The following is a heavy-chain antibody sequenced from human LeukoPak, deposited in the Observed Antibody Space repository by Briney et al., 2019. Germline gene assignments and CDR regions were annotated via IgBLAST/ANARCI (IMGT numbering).Heavy chain of an antibody. Sequence: ASVKVSCKASGYTFTDYFIHWVRQAPGQGLEWMGWINPKSGDTNYKQKFQGRVTMTRDTSVSTAYMELSGLRSDDTAMYYCARVYYGGKTPSPGGHWGQGTLVTVSS. D-gene: IGHD4-23*01. CDR3: ARVYYGGKTPSPGGH. V-gene: IGHV1-2*02. CDR1: GYTFTDYF. CDR2: INPKSGDT. J-gene: IGHJ4*02.